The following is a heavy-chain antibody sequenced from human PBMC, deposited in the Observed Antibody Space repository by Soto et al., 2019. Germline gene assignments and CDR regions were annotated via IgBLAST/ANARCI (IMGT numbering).Heavy chain of an antibody. CDR2: IRGRANNFAT. Sequence: GGSLRLSCAASGFIFSGSAIHWVRQASGKGLEWVGRIRGRANNFATSSAASVKGRFTFSRDDSKNTAYLQMNTLKPEDTAVYYCARGQGAAIGDYYYHGMDVWGQGTTVTVSS. J-gene: IGHJ6*02. CDR3: ARGQGAAIGDYYYHGMDV. D-gene: IGHD2-2*02. V-gene: IGHV3-73*01. CDR1: GFIFSGSA.